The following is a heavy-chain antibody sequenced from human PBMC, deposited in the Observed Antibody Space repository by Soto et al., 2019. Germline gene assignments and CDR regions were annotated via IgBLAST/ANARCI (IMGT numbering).Heavy chain of an antibody. CDR2: IYHSGST. Sequence: KPSETLSLTCAVSGGSISSGGYSWSWIRQPPGKGLEWIGYIYHSGSTYYNPSLKSRVTMSIDRSRNQFSLSLSSVTAADTAVYFCARAAFYDSIGYYLLNWGQGTLVTVSS. CDR3: ARAAFYDSIGYYLLN. D-gene: IGHD3-22*01. CDR1: GGSISSGGYS. V-gene: IGHV4-30-2*01. J-gene: IGHJ4*02.